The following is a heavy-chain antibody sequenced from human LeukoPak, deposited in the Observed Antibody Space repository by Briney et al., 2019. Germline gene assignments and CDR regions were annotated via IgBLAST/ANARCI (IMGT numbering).Heavy chain of an antibody. V-gene: IGHV3-23*01. CDR1: GFTFGTYW. Sequence: PGGSLRLACAASGFTFGTYWMSWVRQAPGKGLEWVSAISGSGGSTYYADSVKGRFIISRDNSKNTLYLQMNSLRAEDTAVYYCANPLITMIATGFDYWGQGTLVTVSS. D-gene: IGHD3-22*01. CDR3: ANPLITMIATGFDY. J-gene: IGHJ4*02. CDR2: ISGSGGST.